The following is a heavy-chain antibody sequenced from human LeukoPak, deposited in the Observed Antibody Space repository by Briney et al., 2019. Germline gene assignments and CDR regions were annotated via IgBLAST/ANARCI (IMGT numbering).Heavy chain of an antibody. CDR1: GASIRNYY. J-gene: IGHJ5*02. D-gene: IGHD6-13*01. Sequence: PSETLSLTCTVSGASIRNYYWSWIRQSPGKGLEWIGYIYYSGSTNYNPSLESRVAMSVDTSKNQFSLRLSSVTAADTAIYYCARRYSSSWYVGFFDPWGQGTLVTASS. V-gene: IGHV4-59*08. CDR2: IYYSGST. CDR3: ARRYSSSWYVGFFDP.